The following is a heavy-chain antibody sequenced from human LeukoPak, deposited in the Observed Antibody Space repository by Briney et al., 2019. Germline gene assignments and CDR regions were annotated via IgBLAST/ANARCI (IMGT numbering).Heavy chain of an antibody. CDR3: ARDRGYYGSGSYYSEFDY. CDR2: IKQDGSEK. CDR1: GFTFSSYW. V-gene: IGHV3-7*01. Sequence: PGGSLRLSCAASGFTFSSYWMSWVRQAPEKGLVWVANIKQDGSEKYYEDSVKGRFTISRDNAKNSLYLQMNSLRAEDTAVYYCARDRGYYGSGSYYSEFDYWGQGTLVTVSS. D-gene: IGHD3-10*01. J-gene: IGHJ4*02.